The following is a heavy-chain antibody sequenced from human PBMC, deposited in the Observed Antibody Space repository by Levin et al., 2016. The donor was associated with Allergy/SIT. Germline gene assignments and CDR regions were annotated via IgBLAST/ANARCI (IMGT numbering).Heavy chain of an antibody. Sequence: SETLSLTCTVSGGSISSSSYYWGWIRQPPGKGLEWIGYIYYSGSTNYNPSLKSRVTISVDTSKNQFSLKLSSVTAADTAVYYCARNQEELLWFGELFGASEDYYYMDVWGKGTTVTVSS. J-gene: IGHJ6*03. D-gene: IGHD3-10*01. CDR1: GGSISSSSYY. CDR2: IYYSGST. V-gene: IGHV4-61*05. CDR3: ARNQEELLWFGELFGASEDYYYMDV.